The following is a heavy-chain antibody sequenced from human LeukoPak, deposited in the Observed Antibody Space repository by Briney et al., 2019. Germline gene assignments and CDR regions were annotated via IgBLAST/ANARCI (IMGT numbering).Heavy chain of an antibody. D-gene: IGHD2-2*01. J-gene: IGHJ6*02. CDR1: GFTFSSYA. CDR3: ARGEYCSSTSCSHRSYYYYGMDV. V-gene: IGHV3-30-3*01. CDR2: ISYDGSNK. Sequence: GGSLRLSCAASGFTFSSYAMHWVRQAPGKGLEWVAVISYDGSNKYYADSVKGRFTISRDNSKNTLFLQMNSLRAEDTAVYYCARGEYCSSTSCSHRSYYYYGMDVWGQGTTVTVSS.